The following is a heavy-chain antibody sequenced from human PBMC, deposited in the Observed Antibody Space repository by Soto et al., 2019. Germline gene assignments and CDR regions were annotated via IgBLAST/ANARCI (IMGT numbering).Heavy chain of an antibody. V-gene: IGHV1-69*17. CDR1: GGTLSSYA. Sequence: QVHLVQSGSEVRKPGSSVKVSCKDSGGTLSSYAITWVRLAPGQGLEWMGGIIPIFNIPDYAQKIQGRVSITAEKATSTAYMELSNLRPEDTAIYYCAKARGYGSGRNNHYYGMDVWGQGTTVTVSS. CDR2: IIPIFNIP. D-gene: IGHD3-10*01. J-gene: IGHJ6*02. CDR3: AKARGYGSGRNNHYYGMDV.